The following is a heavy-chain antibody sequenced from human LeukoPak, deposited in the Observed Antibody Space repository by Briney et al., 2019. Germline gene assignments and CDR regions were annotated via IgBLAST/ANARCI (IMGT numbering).Heavy chain of an antibody. CDR3: ARERAGGYFDY. CDR2: INFSGGNT. CDR1: GYTFTNYY. D-gene: IGHD6-13*01. Sequence: WASVKVSCEASGYTFTNYYVHWVRQAPGQGLEWMGTINFSGGNTNYVQKFQGRVTVTGDTSTNTVYMELSSLRSEDTAMYFCARERAGGYFDYWGQGTLVAVSS. V-gene: IGHV1-46*01. J-gene: IGHJ4*02.